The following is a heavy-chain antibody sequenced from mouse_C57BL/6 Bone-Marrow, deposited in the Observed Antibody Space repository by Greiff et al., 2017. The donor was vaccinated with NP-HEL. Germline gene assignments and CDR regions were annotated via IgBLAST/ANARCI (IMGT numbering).Heavy chain of an antibody. CDR3: ARFITTVGEGFAY. Sequence: VKLMEPGAELVRPGTSVKLSCKASGYTFTSYWMPWVQQSPGQVLEWIGVIDPSDSYTNYTQKFKGKATLTVDTSSSTAYMQLSSLNSEDSAVYYCARFITTVGEGFAYWGQGTLVTVSA. D-gene: IGHD1-1*01. V-gene: IGHV1-59*01. CDR1: GYTFTSYW. J-gene: IGHJ3*01. CDR2: IDPSDSYT.